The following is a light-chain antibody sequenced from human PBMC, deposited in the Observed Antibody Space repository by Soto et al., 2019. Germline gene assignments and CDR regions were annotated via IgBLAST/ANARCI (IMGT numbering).Light chain of an antibody. CDR3: ATWDDSLNGYV. CDR2: SNN. Sequence: QSVLTQTPSASATPGQRVTISCSGTNSNIGSNTIAWYQQLPGTAPKRLIHSNNRRPSGVPDRFPASKSGTSASLAISGLQSEDEADYYCATWDDSLNGYVFGTGTKVTVL. J-gene: IGLJ1*01. CDR1: NSNIGSNT. V-gene: IGLV1-44*01.